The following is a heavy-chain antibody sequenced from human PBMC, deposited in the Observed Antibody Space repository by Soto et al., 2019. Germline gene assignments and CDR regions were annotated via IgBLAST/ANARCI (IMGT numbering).Heavy chain of an antibody. D-gene: IGHD5-12*01. V-gene: IGHV3-73*02. Sequence: EVQLVESGGGLVQPGGSLKLSCAASGFTFSGSAMHWVRQASGKGLEWVGRIRSKANSYATANAASVKGRFTISRDDSKNTAYLEMNSLKTEDPGVYYCTVEMASITLNAFDIWGQGTMVTVSS. CDR3: TVEMASITLNAFDI. J-gene: IGHJ3*02. CDR1: GFTFSGSA. CDR2: IRSKANSYAT.